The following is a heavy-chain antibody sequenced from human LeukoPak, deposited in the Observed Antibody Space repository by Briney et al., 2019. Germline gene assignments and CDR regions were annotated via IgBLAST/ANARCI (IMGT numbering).Heavy chain of an antibody. Sequence: SETLSLTCAVYGGSFSAYYWSWIRQPPGKGLEWIGEINHSGSTNYNPSLKSRVTISVDTSKNQFSLKLSSVTAADTAVYYCARAQYDSSSSPWFDPWGQGTLVTVSS. V-gene: IGHV4-34*01. CDR2: INHSGST. CDR1: GGSFSAYY. J-gene: IGHJ5*02. CDR3: ARAQYDSSSSPWFDP. D-gene: IGHD6-6*01.